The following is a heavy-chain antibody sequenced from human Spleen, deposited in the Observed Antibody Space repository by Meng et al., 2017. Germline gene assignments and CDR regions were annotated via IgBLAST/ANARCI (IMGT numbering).Heavy chain of an antibody. J-gene: IGHJ4*02. CDR3: ARGPPTYDYVWGRYRYFDY. D-gene: IGHD3-16*02. Sequence: SETLSLTCTVSGGSISSGRYYWNWIRQSPGKRLEWIGSVYYSGITYYNPSLESRATISVDTSKNQFSLKLRSVTAADTAVYYCARGPPTYDYVWGRYRYFDYWGQGTLVTVSS. CDR1: GGSISSGRYY. V-gene: IGHV4-39*07. CDR2: VYYSGIT.